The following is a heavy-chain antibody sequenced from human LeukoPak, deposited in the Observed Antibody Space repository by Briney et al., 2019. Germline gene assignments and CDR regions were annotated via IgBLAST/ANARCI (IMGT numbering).Heavy chain of an antibody. CDR1: GGSFSGYY. CDR2: INHSGST. Sequence: SETLSLTCAVYGGSFSGYYWSWIRQPPGKGLEWIGEINHSGSTNYNPSLKSRVTISVDTSKNQFSLKLTSVTAADTAVYYCARHIRDGYNYLDYWGQGTLVTVSS. D-gene: IGHD5-24*01. V-gene: IGHV4-34*01. CDR3: ARHIRDGYNYLDY. J-gene: IGHJ4*02.